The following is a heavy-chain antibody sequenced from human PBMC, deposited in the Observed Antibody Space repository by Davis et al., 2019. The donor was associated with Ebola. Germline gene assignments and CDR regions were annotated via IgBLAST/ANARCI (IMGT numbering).Heavy chain of an antibody. J-gene: IGHJ4*02. Sequence: GESLKISCAASGFTFSSYSMNWVRQAPGKGLEWVAVISYDGSNKYYADSVKGRFTISRDNSKNTLYLQMNSLRAEDTAVYYCAKGRGFWSGYYSLGYWGQGTLVTVSS. CDR3: AKGRGFWSGYYSLGY. CDR1: GFTFSSYS. CDR2: ISYDGSNK. D-gene: IGHD3-3*01. V-gene: IGHV3-30*18.